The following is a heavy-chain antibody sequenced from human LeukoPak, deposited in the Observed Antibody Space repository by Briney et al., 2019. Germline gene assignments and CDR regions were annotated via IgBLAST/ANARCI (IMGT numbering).Heavy chain of an antibody. CDR2: INPNSGGT. D-gene: IGHD3-22*01. J-gene: IGHJ4*02. CDR3: ARGGDSSGYPAY. V-gene: IGHV1-2*02. CDR1: GYTFTGYY. Sequence: ASVRVSCKASGYTFTGYYMHWVRQAPGQGLEWMGWINPNSGGTNYAQKFQGRVTMTRDTSISTAYMELSRLRSDDTAMYYCARGGDSSGYPAYWGQGTLVTVSS.